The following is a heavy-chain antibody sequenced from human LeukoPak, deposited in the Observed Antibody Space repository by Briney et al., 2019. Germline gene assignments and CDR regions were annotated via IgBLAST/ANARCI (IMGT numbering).Heavy chain of an antibody. CDR2: IYYSGST. D-gene: IGHD2-15*01. CDR1: GGSISSYY. Sequence: SETLSLTCTVSGGSISSYYWSWVRQPPGKGLEWIGYIYYSGSTNYNPSLKSRVTISVDTSKNQFSLKLSSVTAADTAVYYCARDCSGGSCYSRSRAFDIWGQGTMVTVSS. J-gene: IGHJ3*02. CDR3: ARDCSGGSCYSRSRAFDI. V-gene: IGHV4-59*01.